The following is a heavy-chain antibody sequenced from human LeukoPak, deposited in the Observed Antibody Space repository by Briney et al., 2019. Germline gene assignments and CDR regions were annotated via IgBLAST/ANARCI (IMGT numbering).Heavy chain of an antibody. CDR1: GFTFSSYW. V-gene: IGHV3-74*01. Sequence: PGGSLRLSCAASGFTFSSYWMHWVRQAPGKGLVWVSRINSDGSSTSYADSVKGRFTISRDNAKNTLYLQMNSLRAEDTAVYYCASIRWVMGHFDYWGQGTLVTVFS. CDR2: INSDGSST. CDR3: ASIRWVMGHFDY. J-gene: IGHJ4*02. D-gene: IGHD3-10*01.